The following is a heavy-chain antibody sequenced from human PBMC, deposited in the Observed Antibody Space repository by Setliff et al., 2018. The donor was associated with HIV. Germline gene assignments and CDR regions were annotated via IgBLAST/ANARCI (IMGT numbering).Heavy chain of an antibody. D-gene: IGHD3-10*01. CDR1: GGSIMSDGYY. Sequence: SETLSLTCTVSGGSIMSDGYYWNWIRQRPGKGLEWIGYIYNRGYTYYNPSLKSRVTTSIDTSQNQFSLRLSSLTVADTAVYYCAGMFFYGSGSKSDFDYWGQGTQVTVSS. V-gene: IGHV4-31*03. CDR2: IYNRGYT. J-gene: IGHJ4*02. CDR3: AGMFFYGSGSKSDFDY.